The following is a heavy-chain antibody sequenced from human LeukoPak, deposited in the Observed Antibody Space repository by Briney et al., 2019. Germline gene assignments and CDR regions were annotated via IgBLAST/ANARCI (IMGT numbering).Heavy chain of an antibody. V-gene: IGHV4-38-2*01. D-gene: IGHD3-10*01. Sequence: SETLSLTCAVSGYSISSGYYWGWIRQPPGKGLEWIGSIYHSGSTYYNPSLKSRVTISVDTSKNQFSLKLSSVTAADTAVYYCARGLQTDYLPSYYYYMDVWGKGTTVTVSS. J-gene: IGHJ6*03. CDR2: IYHSGST. CDR3: ARGLQTDYLPSYYYYMDV. CDR1: GYSISSGYY.